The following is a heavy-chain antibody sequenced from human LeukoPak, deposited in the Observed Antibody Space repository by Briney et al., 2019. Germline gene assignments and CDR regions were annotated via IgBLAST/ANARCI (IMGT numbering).Heavy chain of an antibody. CDR3: ARDDRYPTQPFDY. J-gene: IGHJ4*02. Sequence: PGGSLRLSCAASGFTVSSNYMSWVRQAPGKGLEWVSVIYSGGSTYYADSVRGRFTISRDNSKNTLYLQMNSLRAEDTAVYYCARDDRYPTQPFDYWGQGTLVTVSS. D-gene: IGHD3-22*01. CDR2: IYSGGST. V-gene: IGHV3-53*01. CDR1: GFTVSSNY.